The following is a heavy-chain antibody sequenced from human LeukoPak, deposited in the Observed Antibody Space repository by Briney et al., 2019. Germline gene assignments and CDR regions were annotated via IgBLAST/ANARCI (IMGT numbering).Heavy chain of an antibody. CDR3: ARDLAGAGFFDF. V-gene: IGHV4-59*01. D-gene: IGHD6-19*01. J-gene: IGHJ4*02. Sequence: SETLSLTCAVSGGSISSYYWNWIRQPPGKGLEWIGCIYYRGSTSYNPSLKSRVTISVNTSKNQFSLKLSSVTAADTAVYYCARDLAGAGFFDFWGQGTLVTVSS. CDR2: IYYRGST. CDR1: GGSISSYY.